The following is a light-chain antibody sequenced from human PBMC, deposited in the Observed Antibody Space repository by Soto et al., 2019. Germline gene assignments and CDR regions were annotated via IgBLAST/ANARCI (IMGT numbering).Light chain of an antibody. J-gene: IGKJ1*01. CDR2: GAS. CDR1: QSVGTK. V-gene: IGKV3-15*01. CDR3: QQYSSWLWT. Sequence: IVMTHSPATLSVSPCERANLSGRASQSVGTKLAWYQQTPGQAPRLLIYGASNRATGVPARISGSVSGTEFTLTIASLQSEDFAVYYCQQYSSWLWTFGQGTKVDIK.